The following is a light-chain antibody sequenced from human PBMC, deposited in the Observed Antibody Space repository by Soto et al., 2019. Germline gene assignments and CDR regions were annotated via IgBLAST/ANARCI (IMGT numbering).Light chain of an antibody. CDR1: NIGSKN. J-gene: IGLJ2*01. V-gene: IGLV3-9*01. CDR2: RDS. Sequence: SYELIQPLSVSVALGQTARITCGGNNIGSKNVHWYQQKAGQAPVLVIYRDSNRPSGIPERFSGSNSGNTATLTISRVQAGDETDYYCQVWDSTPVVFGGGTKLTVL. CDR3: QVWDSTPVV.